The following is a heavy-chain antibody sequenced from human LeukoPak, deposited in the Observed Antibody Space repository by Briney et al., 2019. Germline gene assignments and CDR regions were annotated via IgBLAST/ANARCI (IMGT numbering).Heavy chain of an antibody. CDR3: ARARPYSSGWNFDY. D-gene: IGHD6-19*01. CDR2: INPNSGGT. J-gene: IGHJ4*02. CDR1: GYTFTGYY. Sequence: ASVKVSCKASGYTFTGYYMHWVRQAPGQGLEWMGWINPNSGGTNYAPKFQGRVTMTRDTSISTVYMELSRLTSDDTALYYCARARPYSSGWNFDYWGQGTLVTVSS. V-gene: IGHV1-2*02.